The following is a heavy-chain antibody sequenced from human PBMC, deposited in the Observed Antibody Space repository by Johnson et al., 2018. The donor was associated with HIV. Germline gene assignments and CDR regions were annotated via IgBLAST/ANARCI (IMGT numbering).Heavy chain of an antibody. J-gene: IGHJ3*02. CDR1: GFTFSSYG. D-gene: IGHD6-13*01. CDR3: ARDEAAVRMVANDAFDI. Sequence: QMQLVESGGGVVQPGGSLRLSCAASGFTFSSYGMHWVRQAPGKGLEWVAFIRYDGSNKFYADSVRGRFTISRDNSKNTLYLQMNSLRAEDTAVYYCARDEAAVRMVANDAFDIWGQGTMVTVSS. CDR2: IRYDGSNK. V-gene: IGHV3-30*02.